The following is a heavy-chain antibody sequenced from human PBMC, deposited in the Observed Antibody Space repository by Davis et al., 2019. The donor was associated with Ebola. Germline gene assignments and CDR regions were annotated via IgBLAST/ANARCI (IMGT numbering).Heavy chain of an antibody. Sequence: ASVTVSCKASGYIFTTYAMHWVRQAPGQRLEWMGWVHGGNGHTKYSQRFQGRVTITTDTSASTAYLDLSSLRSDDTAVFYCARATFGYNSGWYADYWGQGTLVTVSS. CDR3: ARATFGYNSGWYADY. V-gene: IGHV1-3*01. CDR2: VHGGNGHT. D-gene: IGHD6-19*01. J-gene: IGHJ4*02. CDR1: GYIFTTYA.